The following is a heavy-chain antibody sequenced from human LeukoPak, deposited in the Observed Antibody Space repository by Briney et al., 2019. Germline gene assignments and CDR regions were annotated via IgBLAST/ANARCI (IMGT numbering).Heavy chain of an antibody. D-gene: IGHD5-24*01. CDR2: IYYSGST. V-gene: IGHV4-31*03. J-gene: IGHJ4*02. CDR3: ARVGGYNTADY. CDR1: GGSISSGDYY. Sequence: PSETQSLTCTVSGGSISSGDYYWSWIRQHPGKGLEWIGYIYYSGSTYYNPSLKSRVTISVDTSKNQFTLKLSSVTAADTAVYYCARVGGYNTADYWGQGTLVTVSS.